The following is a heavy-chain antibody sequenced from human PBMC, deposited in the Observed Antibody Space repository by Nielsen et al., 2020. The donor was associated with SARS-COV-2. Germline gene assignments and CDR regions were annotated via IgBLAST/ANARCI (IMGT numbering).Heavy chain of an antibody. J-gene: IGHJ1*01. CDR1: GFMVSDSY. D-gene: IGHD2-15*01. Sequence: GGSLRLSCAASGFMVSDSYMSWIRQAPGKGLEWVSYISGSGSYTNYADSLKGRFTISRDNAKNSLYLQMDSLRAEDTAFYYCARSGHCNGGICYFTEYFQNWGQGTLVTVSS. V-gene: IGHV3-11*03. CDR2: ISGSGSYT. CDR3: ARSGHCNGGICYFTEYFQN.